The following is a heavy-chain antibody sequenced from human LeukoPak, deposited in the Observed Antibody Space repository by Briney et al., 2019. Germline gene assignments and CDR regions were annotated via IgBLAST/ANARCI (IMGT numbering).Heavy chain of an antibody. J-gene: IGHJ4*02. CDR3: ARVAAAGKGFDH. CDR2: IGTAGDT. Sequence: GGSLRLSCTASGFTFSSYDMHWVRQGTGKGLEWVSAIGTAGDTYYGGSVKGRFTISRENAKNSLYLQMNSLRAGDTAVYYCARVAAAGKGFDHWGQGTLVTVS. CDR1: GFTFSSYD. V-gene: IGHV3-13*01. D-gene: IGHD6-13*01.